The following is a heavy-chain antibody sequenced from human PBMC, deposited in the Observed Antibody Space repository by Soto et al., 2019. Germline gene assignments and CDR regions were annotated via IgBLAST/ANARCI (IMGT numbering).Heavy chain of an antibody. CDR1: GYTFTSYY. D-gene: IGHD3-9*01. V-gene: IGHV1-46*03. CDR3: ARESDILTGYHPHFDY. J-gene: IGHJ4*02. Sequence: ASVKVSCKASGYTFTSYYMHWVRQAPGQGLEWMGIINPSGGSTSYAQKFQGRVTMTRDTSTSTVYMELSSLRSEDTAVYYCARESDILTGYHPHFDYWGQGTLVTVSS. CDR2: INPSGGST.